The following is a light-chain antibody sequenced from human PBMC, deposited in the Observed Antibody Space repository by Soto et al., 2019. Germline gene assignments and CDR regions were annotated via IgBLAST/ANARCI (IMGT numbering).Light chain of an antibody. Sequence: DIVLTQSPDSLAVSLGERATINCKTSQSVLYSANNNDYLAWYQQKPGQSPKLLIYWASTRESGVPDRFSGSGSGTDFTLTISSLQAEDVAVYYCQQHYSNPLTFGGGTRVEIK. CDR1: QSVLYSANNNDY. J-gene: IGKJ4*01. V-gene: IGKV4-1*01. CDR2: WAS. CDR3: QQHYSNPLT.